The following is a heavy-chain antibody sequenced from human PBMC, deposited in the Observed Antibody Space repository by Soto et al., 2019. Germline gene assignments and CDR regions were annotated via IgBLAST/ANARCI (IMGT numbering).Heavy chain of an antibody. V-gene: IGHV1-69*01. CDR3: ARDREGIAVAGDYGMDV. CDR1: GGTFSSYA. D-gene: IGHD6-19*01. CDR2: IIPIFGTA. Sequence: VQLVQSGAEVKKPGSSVKVSCKASGGTFSSYAISWVRQAPGQGLEWMGGIIPIFGTANYAQKFQGRVTITADESTSTAYMELSSLRSEDTAVYYCARDREGIAVAGDYGMDVWGQGTTVTVSS. J-gene: IGHJ6*02.